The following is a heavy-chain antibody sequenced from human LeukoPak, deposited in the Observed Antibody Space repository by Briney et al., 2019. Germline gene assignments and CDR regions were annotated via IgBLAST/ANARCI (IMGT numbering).Heavy chain of an antibody. V-gene: IGHV4-4*07. CDR2: ISSSGST. CDR3: ARAMSIAARLQAIFDY. Sequence: PSETLSLTCSVSGDSITYFYWSWIRQAAGKGLEWIGRISSSGSTDYNASLKSRVTMSVDTSKNQLSLKVISVTAADTAVYYCARAMSIAARLQAIFDYWGQGTLVTVSS. CDR1: GDSITYFY. J-gene: IGHJ4*02. D-gene: IGHD6-6*01.